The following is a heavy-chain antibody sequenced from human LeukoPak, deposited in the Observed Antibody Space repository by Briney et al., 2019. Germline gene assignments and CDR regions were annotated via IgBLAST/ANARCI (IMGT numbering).Heavy chain of an antibody. Sequence: GGSLRLSCAASGFTFSSYWMQWVRQAPGKGLVWVSRIDGDGSSTNYADSVKGRFTISRDNAKNTLYLQMNSLRADDTAVFYCARVGCSSISCQDNFDYWGQGTLVTVSS. V-gene: IGHV3-74*01. D-gene: IGHD2-2*01. J-gene: IGHJ4*02. CDR1: GFTFSSYW. CDR2: IDGDGSST. CDR3: ARVGCSSISCQDNFDY.